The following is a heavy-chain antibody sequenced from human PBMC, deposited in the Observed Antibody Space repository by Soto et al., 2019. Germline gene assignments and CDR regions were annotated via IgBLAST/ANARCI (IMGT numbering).Heavy chain of an antibody. CDR2: IYYSGST. CDR1: GGSISSYY. D-gene: IGHD3-10*01. J-gene: IGHJ5*02. CDR3: ARGKVTMVRGVINYWFDP. V-gene: IGHV4-59*01. Sequence: SETLSLTCTVSGGSISSYYWSWIRQPPGKGLEWIGYIYYSGSTNYNPSLKSRVTISVDTSKNQFSLKLSSVTAADTAVYYCARGKVTMVRGVINYWFDPWGQGTLVTVSS.